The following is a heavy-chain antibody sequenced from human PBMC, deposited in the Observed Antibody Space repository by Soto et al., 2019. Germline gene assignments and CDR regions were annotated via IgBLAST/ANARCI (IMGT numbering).Heavy chain of an antibody. CDR2: INYSGST. J-gene: IGHJ6*04. V-gene: IGHV4-39*01. CDR3: ARHPGYCNGTSCYGYYTMXI. D-gene: IGHD2-2*01. Sequence: SETLSLTCTVSGDSISSNNFYCGWIRQPPGKGLEWIGGINYSGSTYYNPSLKSRVTISVDTSKNQFSLMLSSVTAADTAVYYCARHPGYCNGTSCYGYYTMXIWGKGSTVT. CDR1: GDSISSNNFY.